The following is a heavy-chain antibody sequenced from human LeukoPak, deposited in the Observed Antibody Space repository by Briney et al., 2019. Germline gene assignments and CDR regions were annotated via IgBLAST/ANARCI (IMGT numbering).Heavy chain of an antibody. J-gene: IGHJ3*02. CDR1: GFTFSSYA. CDR3: AKAGLRGGAFDI. V-gene: IGHV3-23*01. Sequence: PGGSLRLSCAASGFTFSSYAMSWVRQAPGKGLEWVSAISGSGGSTYYADSVKGRFTISRDNSKNTLYLQMNSLRAEETAVYYSAKAGLRGGAFDIWGQGTTVTVSS. CDR2: ISGSGGST. D-gene: IGHD3-10*01.